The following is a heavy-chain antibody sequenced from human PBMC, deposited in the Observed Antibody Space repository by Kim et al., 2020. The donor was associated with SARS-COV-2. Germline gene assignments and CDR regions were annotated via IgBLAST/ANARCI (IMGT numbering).Heavy chain of an antibody. CDR3: ARPAVAATNWYFDL. J-gene: IGHJ2*01. D-gene: IGHD6-19*01. Sequence: EPVSGRFTISIDNANSPLYLHMNSLRAEDTAVYYCARPAVAATNWYFDLWGRGTLVTVSS. V-gene: IGHV3-74*01.